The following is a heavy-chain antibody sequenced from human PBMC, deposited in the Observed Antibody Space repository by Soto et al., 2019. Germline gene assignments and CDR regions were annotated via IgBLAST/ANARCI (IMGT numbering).Heavy chain of an antibody. CDR2: ISAYNGNT. V-gene: IGHV1-18*01. CDR3: ARDRYIMAPSPSFAY. Sequence: QVQLVQSGAEVKKPGATVKVSCKASGYTFASYGITWVRQAPGQGLEWMGWISAYNGNTHYAQKLQGRVSLTTDTSTSTAYMELRSLRSDDTAVYYCARDRYIMAPSPSFAYWGQGTLVTVSS. J-gene: IGHJ4*02. D-gene: IGHD5-12*01. CDR1: GYTFASYG.